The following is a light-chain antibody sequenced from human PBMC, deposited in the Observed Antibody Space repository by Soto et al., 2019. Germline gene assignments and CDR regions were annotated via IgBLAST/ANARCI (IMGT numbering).Light chain of an antibody. J-gene: IGLJ3*02. CDR2: EVS. CDR3: SSYTSSSTPV. Sequence: QSALTQPASVSGSPGQSITISCTGTSSDVGGYIYVSWYQHHPGKAPKLMIYEVSNRPSGVSNRFSGSKSGNTASLTISRLQAEDEADYYCSSYTSSSTPVFGGGTKLT. CDR1: SSDVGGYIY. V-gene: IGLV2-14*01.